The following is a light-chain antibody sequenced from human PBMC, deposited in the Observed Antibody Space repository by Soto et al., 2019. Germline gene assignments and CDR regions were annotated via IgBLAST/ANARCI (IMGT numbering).Light chain of an antibody. CDR1: QSISSW. J-gene: IGKJ1*01. Sequence: QMTQSPSTLSASVGDRVTITCRASQSISSWLAWYQQKPGKAPKLLIYKASTLESGVPSRFSGSGSGTEFTLTISSLQPDDFATYYCQQYNTDWTFGQGTKVEIK. CDR3: QQYNTDWT. CDR2: KAS. V-gene: IGKV1-5*03.